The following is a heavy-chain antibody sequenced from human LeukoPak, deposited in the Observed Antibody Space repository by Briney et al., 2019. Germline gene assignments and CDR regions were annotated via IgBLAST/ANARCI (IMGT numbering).Heavy chain of an antibody. CDR3: ARLGVRVVIIQGLLGFDY. Sequence: PSETLSLTCAVYGGSFSGYYWSWIRQPPGKGLEWIGEINHSGSTNYNPSLKSRVTISVDTSKNQFSLKLSSVTAADTAVYYCARLGVRVVIIQGLLGFDYWGQGTLVTVSS. CDR2: INHSGST. J-gene: IGHJ4*02. V-gene: IGHV4-34*01. D-gene: IGHD3-10*01. CDR1: GGSFSGYY.